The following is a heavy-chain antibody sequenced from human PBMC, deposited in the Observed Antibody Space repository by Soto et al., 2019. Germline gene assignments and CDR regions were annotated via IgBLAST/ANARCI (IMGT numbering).Heavy chain of an antibody. CDR3: ARLNYGGNDY. CDR2: INHSGST. J-gene: IGHJ4*02. Sequence: SETLSLTCAVYGGSFSGYSWSWIRQPPGKGLEWIGEINHSGSTNYNPSLKIRVTISVDTSKNQFSLKLSSVTAADTAVYYCARLNYGGNDYWGQGTLVTVSS. CDR1: GGSFSGYS. D-gene: IGHD4-17*01. V-gene: IGHV4-34*01.